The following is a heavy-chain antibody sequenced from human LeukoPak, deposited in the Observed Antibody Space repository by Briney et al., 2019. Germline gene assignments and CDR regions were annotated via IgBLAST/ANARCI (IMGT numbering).Heavy chain of an antibody. CDR3: ARDRYYDISTGYYPFDY. V-gene: IGHV1-18*04. Sequence: RASVKVSCKASGYTFTSYGISWVRQAPGQGLEWMGWISAYNGNTNYAQKLQGRVTMTTDTSTSTAYMELRSLRSDDTAVYYCARDRYYDISTGYYPFDYWGQGTLVTVSS. D-gene: IGHD3-9*01. CDR1: GYTFTSYG. J-gene: IGHJ4*02. CDR2: ISAYNGNT.